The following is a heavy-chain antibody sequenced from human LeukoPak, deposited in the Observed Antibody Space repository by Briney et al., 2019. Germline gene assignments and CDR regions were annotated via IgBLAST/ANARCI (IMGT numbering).Heavy chain of an antibody. J-gene: IGHJ5*02. V-gene: IGHV3-13*01. CDR1: GFTFSIYD. CDR2: IGTAGDT. CDR3: ARDSGGDGFDP. Sequence: PGGSLRLSCAASGFTFSIYDMHWVRQATGKGLEWVSAIGTAGDTYYPGSVKGRFTISRENAKNSLYLQMNSLRAGDTAVYYCARDSGGDGFDPWGQGTLVTVSS.